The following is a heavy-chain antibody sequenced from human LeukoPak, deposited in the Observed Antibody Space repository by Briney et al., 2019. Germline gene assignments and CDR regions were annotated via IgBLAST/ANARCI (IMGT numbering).Heavy chain of an antibody. V-gene: IGHV1-2*02. CDR3: ARESASEGYFDY. J-gene: IGHJ4*02. CDR1: GYTFTGYY. CDR2: INPNSGGT. Sequence: GASVKVSCKASGYTFTGYYMHWVRQAPGQGLEWMGWINPNSGGTNYAQKFQGRVTMTRDTSTSTVYMELSSLRSEDTAVYYCARESASEGYFDYWGQGTLVTVSS.